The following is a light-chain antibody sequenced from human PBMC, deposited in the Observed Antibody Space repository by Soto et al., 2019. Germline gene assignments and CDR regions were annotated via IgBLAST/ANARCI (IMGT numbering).Light chain of an antibody. CDR2: DAS. V-gene: IGKV3-11*01. J-gene: IGKJ4*01. CDR3: QQRSRT. Sequence: EIVLTQSPATLSLSPGETATLSCRASESVSRYLAWYQQKPGQAPRLFIYDASNSATGIPTRFSGSGSRTDFTLTISSLEPDDFAVYYCQQRSRTFGGGTKVEI. CDR1: ESVSRY.